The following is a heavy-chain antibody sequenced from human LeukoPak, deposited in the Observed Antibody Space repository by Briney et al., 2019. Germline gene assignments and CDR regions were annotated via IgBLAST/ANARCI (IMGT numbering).Heavy chain of an antibody. CDR3: ARDHGVAAAVFGTEGLDLDY. D-gene: IGHD6-13*01. J-gene: IGHJ4*02. CDR2: IYYSGST. CDR1: GGSISSYY. V-gene: IGHV4-59*12. Sequence: SETLSLTCTVSGGSISSYYWSWIRQPPGKGLEWIGYIYYSGSTNYNPSLKSRVTISVDTSKNQFSLKLSSVTAADTAVYYCARDHGVAAAVFGTEGLDLDYWGQGTLVTVSS.